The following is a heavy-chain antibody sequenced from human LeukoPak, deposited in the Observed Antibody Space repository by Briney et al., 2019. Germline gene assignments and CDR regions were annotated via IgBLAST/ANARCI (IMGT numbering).Heavy chain of an antibody. CDR3: ARAGGSGSIYYYYTDV. V-gene: IGHV3-21*01. CDR2: ISTSGSYI. D-gene: IGHD3-10*01. J-gene: IGHJ6*03. Sequence: WIRQPPGKGLEWVSSISTSGSYIFYADSVKGRFALSRDNAKNSLYLQVHSLTAEDAGVYYCARAGGSGSIYYYYTDVWGKGPTVTISS.